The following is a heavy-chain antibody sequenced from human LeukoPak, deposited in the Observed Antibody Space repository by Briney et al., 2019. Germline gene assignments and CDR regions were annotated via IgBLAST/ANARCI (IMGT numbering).Heavy chain of an antibody. Sequence: PGGSLRLSCAASGFIFNNYWMHWVRQSPGEGPLWLARTNGDGSSTSYAHSVQGRFSISRDNAKNTLYLQMNSLTAEDTAVYYCTRQWHTPSDYWGQGTQVTVSS. CDR2: TNGDGSST. D-gene: IGHD6-19*01. V-gene: IGHV3-74*01. CDR1: GFIFNNYW. CDR3: TRQWHTPSDY. J-gene: IGHJ4*02.